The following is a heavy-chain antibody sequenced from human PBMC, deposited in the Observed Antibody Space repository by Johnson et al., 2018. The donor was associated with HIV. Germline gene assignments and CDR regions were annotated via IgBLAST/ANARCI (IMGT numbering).Heavy chain of an antibody. CDR2: ISYDGSNK. CDR1: GFTFSRYA. V-gene: IGHV3-30-3*01. J-gene: IGHJ3*01. CDR3: ARGVDSRCPPGLW. Sequence: VQLMESGGGVVQPGRSLRLSCAASGFTFSRYAMHWVRQAPGKGLEWVAAISYDGSNKYYADSLKGRFTISRDNSKNTLYLKMNSLRPEDTAVYYCARGVDSRCPPGLWWGQGTMVTVSS. D-gene: IGHD3-22*01.